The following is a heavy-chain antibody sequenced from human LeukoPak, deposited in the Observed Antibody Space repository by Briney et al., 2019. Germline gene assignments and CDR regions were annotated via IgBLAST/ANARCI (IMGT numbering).Heavy chain of an antibody. CDR2: INTNTGNP. CDR3: ASPQRPLYDSSGYQDAFDI. D-gene: IGHD3-22*01. Sequence: ASVKVSCKASGYTFTSYAMNWVRQAPGQGLEWMGWINTNTGNPTYAQGFTGRFVFSLDTSVSTAYLQISSLKAEDTAVYYCASPQRPLYDSSGYQDAFDIWGQGTMATVSS. CDR1: GYTFTSYA. J-gene: IGHJ3*02. V-gene: IGHV7-4-1*02.